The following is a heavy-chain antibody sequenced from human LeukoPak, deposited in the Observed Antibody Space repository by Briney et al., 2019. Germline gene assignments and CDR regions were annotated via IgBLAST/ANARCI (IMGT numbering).Heavy chain of an antibody. CDR1: GFTFSSYA. V-gene: IGHV3-30-3*01. Sequence: GRSLRLSCAASGFTFSSYAMHWVRQAPGKGLEWGAVISYDGSNKYYADSVKGRFTISRDNSKNTLYLQMNSLRAEDTAVYYCARDPYYDSSGYYSFDYWGQGTLVTVSS. D-gene: IGHD3-22*01. CDR3: ARDPYYDSSGYYSFDY. CDR2: ISYDGSNK. J-gene: IGHJ4*02.